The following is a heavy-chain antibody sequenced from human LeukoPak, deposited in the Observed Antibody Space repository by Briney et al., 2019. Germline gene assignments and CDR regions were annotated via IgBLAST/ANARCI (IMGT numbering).Heavy chain of an antibody. CDR1: GDSVSSNSAA. V-gene: IGHV6-1*01. D-gene: IGHD3-16*01. J-gene: IGHJ4*02. Sequence: PLQTLSLTCAISGDSVSSNSAAWNWIRQSPSRGLEWLGRTYYRSKWYNDYSVSVKSRITINPDTPKNQISLQLNSVTPEDTAVYYCARGGLLPYYFDYWGQGTLVTVSS. CDR3: ARGGLLPYYFDY. CDR2: TYYRSKWYN.